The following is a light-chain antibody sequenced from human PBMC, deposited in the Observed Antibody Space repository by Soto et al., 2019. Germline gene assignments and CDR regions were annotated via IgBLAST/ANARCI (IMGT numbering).Light chain of an antibody. CDR1: QSISSW. CDR3: QQYDNLPLT. V-gene: IGKV1-33*01. Sequence: DIQMTQSPSTLSASVGDRVTITCRVSQSISSWLAWYQQKPGKAPKLLIYDASNLETGVPSRFSGSGSGTDFTFTISSLQPEDIATYYCQQYDNLPLTFGGGTKVDIK. CDR2: DAS. J-gene: IGKJ4*01.